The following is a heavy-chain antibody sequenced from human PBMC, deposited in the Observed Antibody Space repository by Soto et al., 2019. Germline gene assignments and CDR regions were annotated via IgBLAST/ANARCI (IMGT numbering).Heavy chain of an antibody. CDR3: ASREKDEVRYAFDI. Sequence: SETLSLTCTVSGESVSSDSYYWTWIRQPPGKGLEWIGYISNTGITESNPSLKSRVTISIDPPKNHFSVKMTSVTAADTAVYYCASREKDEVRYAFDIWGQGAMVT. CDR1: GESVSSDSYY. J-gene: IGHJ3*02. V-gene: IGHV4-61*03. CDR2: ISNTGIT. D-gene: IGHD3-10*01.